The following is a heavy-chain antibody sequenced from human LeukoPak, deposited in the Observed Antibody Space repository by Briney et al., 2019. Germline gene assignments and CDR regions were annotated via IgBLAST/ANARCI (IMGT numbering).Heavy chain of an antibody. V-gene: IGHV3-74*01. Sequence: ETLSLTCTVSGGSISSSSYYWGWIRQPPGKGLVWVSRINSDGSSTTYADSVKGRFTISRDNAKNTLYLQMNSLRAEDTAVYYCARDRHYTMDVWGQGTTVTVSS. CDR3: ARDRHYTMDV. CDR1: GGSISSSSYY. CDR2: INSDGSST. J-gene: IGHJ6*02.